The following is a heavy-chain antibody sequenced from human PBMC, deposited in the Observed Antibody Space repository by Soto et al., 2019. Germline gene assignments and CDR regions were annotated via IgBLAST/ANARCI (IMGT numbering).Heavy chain of an antibody. Sequence: QVQLVQSGAEVKKPGSSVKVSCKASGGTFSSYAISWVRQAPGQGLEWMGGIIPIFGTANYAPKFQGRVTSTADESTSTAHMELSSRRSEDTAVYYCARAHLKSDIVVVVAAPPNWFDPWGQGTLVTVSS. V-gene: IGHV1-69*12. J-gene: IGHJ5*02. CDR1: GGTFSSYA. CDR3: ARAHLKSDIVVVVAAPPNWFDP. D-gene: IGHD2-15*01. CDR2: IIPIFGTA.